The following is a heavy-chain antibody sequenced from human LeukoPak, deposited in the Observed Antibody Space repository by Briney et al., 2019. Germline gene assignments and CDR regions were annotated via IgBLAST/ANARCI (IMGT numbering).Heavy chain of an antibody. CDR3: AKAGSGWYAPY. CDR1: GFTFSAYG. V-gene: IGHV3-30*02. Sequence: GGSLRLSCAASGFTFSAYGMQWVRQAPGKGLEWVAFVRYNGNDKYYADSVKGRFTISRDNSKNTVYLQMNTLRAEDTAVYYCAKAGSGWYAPYWGQGTLVTVSS. J-gene: IGHJ4*02. CDR2: VRYNGNDK. D-gene: IGHD6-19*01.